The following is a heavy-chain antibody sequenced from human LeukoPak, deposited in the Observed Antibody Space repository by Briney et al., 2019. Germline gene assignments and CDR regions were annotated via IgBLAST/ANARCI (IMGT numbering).Heavy chain of an antibody. Sequence: SETLSLTCTVSGGAIHGYYWSWIRQPPGKGLEWIGYIYYSGSTNYNPSLKSRVTITIDTSKNQFSLRLTSVTAADTAVYYCARVAPTRGFASSGYYPLDYWGQGSLVNVSS. J-gene: IGHJ4*02. V-gene: IGHV4-59*01. D-gene: IGHD3-22*01. CDR3: ARVAPTRGFASSGYYPLDY. CDR2: IYYSGST. CDR1: GGAIHGYY.